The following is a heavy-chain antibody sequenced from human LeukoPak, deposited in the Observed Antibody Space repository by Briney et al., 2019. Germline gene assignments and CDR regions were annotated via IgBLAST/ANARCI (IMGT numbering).Heavy chain of an antibody. J-gene: IGHJ4*02. CDR3: ARGGAYSYGYVGY. V-gene: IGHV3-30*02. CDR1: GFTFSGFG. D-gene: IGHD5-18*01. CDR2: IRYDGSIQ. Sequence: GGSLRLSCVASGFTFSGFGMHWVRQAPGKGLEWVSFIRYDGSIQYYSDSLKGRFTISRDNAKNTVYLQLNSLRAEDTAVYYCARGGAYSYGYVGYWGQGTLVTVSS.